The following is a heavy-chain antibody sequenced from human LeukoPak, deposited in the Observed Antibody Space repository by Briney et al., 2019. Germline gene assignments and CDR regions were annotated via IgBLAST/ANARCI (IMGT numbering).Heavy chain of an antibody. V-gene: IGHV1-2*02. CDR3: AKVGGNCNSANCYRGWVDS. J-gene: IGHJ5*01. Sequence: ASVKVSCKASGYTFTAYSMHWVRQAPGQGLEWMGWINPNRVATNYAQKFQGRVTMTRDTSNSTAYMELRSLKSDDTAVYYCAKVGGNCNSANCYRGWVDSWGQGTLVTVSA. CDR2: INPNRVAT. CDR1: GYTFTAYS. D-gene: IGHD2/OR15-2a*01.